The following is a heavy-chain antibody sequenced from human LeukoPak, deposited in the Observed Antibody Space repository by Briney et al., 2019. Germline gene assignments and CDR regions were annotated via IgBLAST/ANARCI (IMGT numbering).Heavy chain of an antibody. J-gene: IGHJ4*02. Sequence: PGGSLRLSCAASGLTFSSYWMTWVRQAPGKGLEWVATIKYDGSETYYVDSVRGRFSISRDNAKNSLYLQMNSLRAEDTAVYYCATIGYCSGGGCSGFDYWGQGTLVTVSS. CDR2: IKYDGSET. CDR3: ATIGYCSGGGCSGFDY. D-gene: IGHD2-15*01. V-gene: IGHV3-7*02. CDR1: GLTFSSYW.